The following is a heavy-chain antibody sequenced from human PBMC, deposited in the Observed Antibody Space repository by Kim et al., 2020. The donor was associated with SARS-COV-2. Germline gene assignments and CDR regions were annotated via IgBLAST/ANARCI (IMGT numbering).Heavy chain of an antibody. Sequence: GGSLRLSCAASGFTFSSYAMSWVRQAPGKGLEWVSAISGSGGSTYYADSVKGRFTISRDNSKNTLYLQMNSLRDEDTAVYYCAKHSVVAAATLLPAYYYYGMDVWSQATTVTVSS. CDR1: GFTFSSYA. J-gene: IGHJ6*02. D-gene: IGHD2-15*01. CDR3: AKHSVVAAATLLPAYYYYGMDV. CDR2: ISGSGGST. V-gene: IGHV3-23*01.